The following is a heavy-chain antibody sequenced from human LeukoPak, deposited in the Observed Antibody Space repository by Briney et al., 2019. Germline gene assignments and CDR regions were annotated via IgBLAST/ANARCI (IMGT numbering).Heavy chain of an antibody. CDR3: AKDRNPDPNAPQELDY. CDR2: IWYGGSNK. D-gene: IGHD2-8*01. J-gene: IGHJ4*02. CDR1: GFTFSSYA. Sequence: GGSLRLSCAASGFTFSSYAMSWVRQAPGKGLEWVAVIWYGGSNKYYADSVKGRFTISRDNSKNTLYLQMNSLRAEDTAVYYCAKDRNPDPNAPQELDYWGQGTLVTVSS. V-gene: IGHV3-30*02.